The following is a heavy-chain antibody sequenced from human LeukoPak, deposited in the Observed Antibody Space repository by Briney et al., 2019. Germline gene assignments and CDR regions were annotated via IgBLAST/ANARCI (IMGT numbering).Heavy chain of an antibody. D-gene: IGHD3-16*02. CDR3: ARGGGMITFGGVIAPWYFDY. CDR1: GYTVTSYG. V-gene: IGHV1-18*04. CDR2: ISAYNGNT. J-gene: IGHJ4*02. Sequence: GASVKVSCKASGYTVTSYGISWVRQAPGQGGEGMGWISAYNGNTNYAQKLQGRGTMTTDTSTSTAYMELRSLSSAHTAVYYCARGGGMITFGGVIAPWYFDYWGQGTLVTVSS.